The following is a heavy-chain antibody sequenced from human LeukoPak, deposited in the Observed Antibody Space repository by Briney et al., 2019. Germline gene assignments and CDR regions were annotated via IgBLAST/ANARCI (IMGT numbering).Heavy chain of an antibody. V-gene: IGHV4-30-4*01. J-gene: IGHJ3*02. CDR3: ARDRPGGTRPDGAFYI. Sequence: PSQTLSLTCTVSGGSISSGDYYWSWIRQPPGKGLEWIGNIYYSGSTNYNPSLKSRVTISVDTSKSQFSLKLSSVTAADTAVYYCARDRPGGTRPDGAFYIWGQGTMVTVSS. CDR2: IYYSGST. D-gene: IGHD6-6*01. CDR1: GGSISSGDYY.